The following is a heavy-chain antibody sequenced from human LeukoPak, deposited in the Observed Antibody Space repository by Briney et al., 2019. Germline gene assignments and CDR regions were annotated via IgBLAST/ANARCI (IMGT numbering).Heavy chain of an antibody. D-gene: IGHD1-26*01. Sequence: ASVTVSFKSSGSTFSSYAISWVRQAPGQGLEWMGGIIPIFGTTNYAQKFQGRVTITTDESNTKAYMELSSLSSEDTAVYYCAPAVGWELQDYWGQGTLVTVSS. CDR1: GSTFSSYA. CDR2: IIPIFGTT. V-gene: IGHV1-69*05. CDR3: APAVGWELQDY. J-gene: IGHJ4*02.